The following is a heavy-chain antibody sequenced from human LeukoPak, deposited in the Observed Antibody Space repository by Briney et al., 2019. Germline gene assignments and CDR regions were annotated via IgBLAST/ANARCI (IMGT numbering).Heavy chain of an antibody. CDR3: AKDGEAYGSGSYTWFDP. D-gene: IGHD3-10*01. J-gene: IGHJ5*02. CDR2: IRYDGSNK. Sequence: SGGSLRLSCAASGFTFSSYGMHWVRQALGKGLEWVACIRYDGSNKYHADSVKGRFTISRDNSKNTLYLQMNSLRAEDTAVYYCAKDGEAYGSGSYTWFDPWGQGTLVTASS. V-gene: IGHV3-30*02. CDR1: GFTFSSYG.